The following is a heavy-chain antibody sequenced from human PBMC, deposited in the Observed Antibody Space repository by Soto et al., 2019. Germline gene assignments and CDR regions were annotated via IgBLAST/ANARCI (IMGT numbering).Heavy chain of an antibody. J-gene: IGHJ4*02. CDR2: IYYSGST. CDR1: GGSVSSGSYY. CDR3: ASRQWLGYDY. Sequence: SETLSLTCTVSGGSVSSGSYYWSWIRQPPGKGLGWIGYIYYSGSTNYNPSLKSRVTISVDTSKNQFSLKLSSVTAADTAVYYCASRQWLGYDYWGQGTLVTVSS. D-gene: IGHD6-19*01. V-gene: IGHV4-61*01.